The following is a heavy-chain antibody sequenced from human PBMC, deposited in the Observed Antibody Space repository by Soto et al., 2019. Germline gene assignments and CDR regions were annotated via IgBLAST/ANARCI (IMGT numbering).Heavy chain of an antibody. D-gene: IGHD6-19*01. Sequence: PGGSLRLSCAAAGFSFSSYAMTWVRQAPGKGLEWVSAISGSGGSTYYADSVQGRFTISRDNSKNTLYLQMNSLRAEDTAVYYCAIGSSGWNVDYWGQGTLVTVSS. CDR1: GFSFSSYA. J-gene: IGHJ4*02. CDR2: ISGSGGST. CDR3: AIGSSGWNVDY. V-gene: IGHV3-23*01.